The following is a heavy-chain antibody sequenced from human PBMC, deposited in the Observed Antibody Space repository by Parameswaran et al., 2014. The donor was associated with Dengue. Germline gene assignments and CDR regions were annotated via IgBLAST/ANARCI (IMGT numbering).Heavy chain of an antibody. D-gene: IGHD1-26*01. CDR3: ARAYSGTSTYGDYYYYMDF. CDR2: ISSRGGNI. J-gene: IGHJ6*03. V-gene: IGHV3-48*03. Sequence: VRQAPGKGLDWVSYISSRGGNIYYADSVKGRFTISRDNVQKSLYLEMNSLRAEDSAVYFCARAYSGTSTYGDYYYYMDFWGKGTTVTVSS.